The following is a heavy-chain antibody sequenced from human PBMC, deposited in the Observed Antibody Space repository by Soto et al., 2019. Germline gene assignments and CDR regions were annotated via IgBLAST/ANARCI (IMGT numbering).Heavy chain of an antibody. CDR2: ISGSGGST. J-gene: IGHJ4*02. V-gene: IGHV3-23*01. Sequence: GGSLRLSCAASGFTFSSHAMSWVRQAPGKGLEWVSAISGSGGSTYYADSVKGRFTISRDNSKNTLYLQMNSLGAEDTAVYYCAKDRIPNSGSYPTYYFDYWGQGTLVTVSS. CDR1: GFTFSSHA. CDR3: AKDRIPNSGSYPTYYFDY. D-gene: IGHD1-26*01.